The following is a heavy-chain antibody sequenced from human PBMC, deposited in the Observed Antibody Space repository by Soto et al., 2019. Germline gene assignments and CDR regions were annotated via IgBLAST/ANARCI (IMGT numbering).Heavy chain of an antibody. D-gene: IGHD6-6*01. CDR2: ISYDGSNK. Sequence: QVQLVESGGGVVQPGRSLRLSCAASGFTFSSYGMHWVRQAPGKGLEWVAVISYDGSNKYYADSVKGRFTISRDNYKNTRXLQMNSLRAEDTAVYYCAKGLIAARPSYYYYGMDVWGQGTTVTVSS. V-gene: IGHV3-30*18. J-gene: IGHJ6*02. CDR1: GFTFSSYG. CDR3: AKGLIAARPSYYYYGMDV.